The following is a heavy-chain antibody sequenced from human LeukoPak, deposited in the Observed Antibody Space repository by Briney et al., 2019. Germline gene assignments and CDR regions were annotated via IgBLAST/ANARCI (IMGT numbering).Heavy chain of an antibody. D-gene: IGHD6-13*01. CDR3: AREKGGDSSSWFDP. CDR2: IFTSGST. V-gene: IGHV4-4*07. Sequence: SETLSLTCTVSGGSISTFYWSWIRQPAGKGLEWIGRIFTSGSTNYSPSLKSRVTMSVDTSKNQFSLKLSSVTAADTAVYYCAREKGGDSSSWFDPWGQGTLVTVSS. J-gene: IGHJ5*02. CDR1: GGSISTFY.